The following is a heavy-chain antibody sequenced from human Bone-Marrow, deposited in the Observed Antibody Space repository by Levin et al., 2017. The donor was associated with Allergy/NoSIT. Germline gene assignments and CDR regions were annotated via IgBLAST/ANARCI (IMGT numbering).Heavy chain of an antibody. Sequence: PGESLKISCEASGFTLSNYDINWVRQATGQGLEWMGWMNPNSGKTAYAQRFQGRVTMTRDTSTRTAYMELSRLRSDDTAVYYCARLLGRGWYWGMDVWGQGTTVTVSS. CDR1: GFTLSNYD. CDR3: ARLLGRGWYWGMDV. CDR2: MNPNSGKT. V-gene: IGHV1-8*01. D-gene: IGHD6-19*01. J-gene: IGHJ6*02.